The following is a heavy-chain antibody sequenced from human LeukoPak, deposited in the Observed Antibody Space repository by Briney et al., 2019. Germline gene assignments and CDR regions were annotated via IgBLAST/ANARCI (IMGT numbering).Heavy chain of an antibody. Sequence: PGGSLRLSCAASGFTFSSYWMSWVRQAPGKGLEWVANIKQDGSEKYYVDSVKGRFTISRDNAKNSLYLQMNSLRAEDTAVYYCARGPVVVVAATPGPFDYWGQGTLVTVSS. CDR3: ARGPVVVVAATPGPFDY. D-gene: IGHD2-15*01. V-gene: IGHV3-7*01. CDR2: IKQDGSEK. J-gene: IGHJ4*02. CDR1: GFTFSSYW.